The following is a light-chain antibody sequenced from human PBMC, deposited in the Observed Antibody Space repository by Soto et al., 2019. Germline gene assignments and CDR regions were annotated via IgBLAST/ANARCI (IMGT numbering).Light chain of an antibody. CDR1: SSDIGAYNY. V-gene: IGLV2-14*01. J-gene: IGLJ1*01. Sequence: QSALTQPASVSGSPGQSITISCTGTSSDIGAYNYVSWYQHHPGKAPKLIIYEVTNRPSGVSNRFSGSKSANTASLTISGLQPEYEADYYCNSYTSSSALNVFGTGTKVTVL. CDR3: NSYTSSSALNV. CDR2: EVT.